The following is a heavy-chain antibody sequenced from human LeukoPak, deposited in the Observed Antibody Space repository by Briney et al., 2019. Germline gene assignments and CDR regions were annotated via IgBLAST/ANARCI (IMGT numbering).Heavy chain of an antibody. Sequence: PSETLSLTCTVSGGSISSRSYYWGWIRQPPGKGLEWIGSIYYSGSTYYNPSLKSRVTISVDTSKNQFSLKLSSVTAADTAVYYCARHRGIAAAGQGNWFDPWGQGTLVTVSS. CDR1: GGSISSRSYY. D-gene: IGHD6-13*01. V-gene: IGHV4-39*01. J-gene: IGHJ5*02. CDR2: IYYSGST. CDR3: ARHRGIAAAGQGNWFDP.